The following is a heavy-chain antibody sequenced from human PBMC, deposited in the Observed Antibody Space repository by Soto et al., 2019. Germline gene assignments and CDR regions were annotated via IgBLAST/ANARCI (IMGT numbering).Heavy chain of an antibody. D-gene: IGHD3-16*01. J-gene: IGHJ4*02. CDR2: IWYDGSNK. V-gene: IGHV3-33*01. Sequence: GGSLRLSSAASGFTFSSYGMHWVRQAPGKGLEWVAVIWYDGSNKYYADSVKGRFTISRDNSKNTLYLQMNSLRAEDTAVYYCARDGLLGYFDYWGQGTLVTVSS. CDR1: GFTFSSYG. CDR3: ARDGLLGYFDY.